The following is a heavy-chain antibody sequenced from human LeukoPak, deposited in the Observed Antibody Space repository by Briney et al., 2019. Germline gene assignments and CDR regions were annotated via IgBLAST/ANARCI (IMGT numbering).Heavy chain of an antibody. CDR2: INPNSGCT. D-gene: IGHD2-21*02. CDR1: GYTFTGYY. V-gene: IGHV1-2*02. J-gene: IGHJ4*02. CDR3: ARAWGCGGDCLNY. Sequence: ASVKVSCKASGYTFTGYYMHWVRQAPGQGLEWMGWINPNSGCTNYAQKFQGRVTMTRDTSISTAYMELSRLRSDDPPVYYCARAWGCGGDCLNYWGQGTLVTVSS.